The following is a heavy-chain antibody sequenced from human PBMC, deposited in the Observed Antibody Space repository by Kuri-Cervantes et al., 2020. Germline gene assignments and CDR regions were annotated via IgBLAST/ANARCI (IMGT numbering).Heavy chain of an antibody. Sequence: GGSLRLSCKGSGYSFTNYWIGWVRQMPGKGLEWMGIIYPGDSDTRYSPSFQGQVTISADKSISTAYLQWSSLKASDTAMYYCARHSYYGSGSYSAPFDYWGQGTLVTVSS. D-gene: IGHD3-10*01. CDR3: ARHSYYGSGSYSAPFDY. CDR1: GYSFTNYW. V-gene: IGHV5-51*01. CDR2: IYPGDSDT. J-gene: IGHJ4*02.